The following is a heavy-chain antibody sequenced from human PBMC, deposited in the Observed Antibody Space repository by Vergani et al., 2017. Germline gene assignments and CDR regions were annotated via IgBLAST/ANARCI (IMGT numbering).Heavy chain of an antibody. Sequence: EVQLVESGGGLVKPGGSLRLSCAASGFTFSSYSMNWVRQAPGKGLEWVSSISSSSSYIYYADSVKGRFTISRDNAKNSLYLQMNSLRAEDTAVSYCARDTGTGYQPQYFDYWGQGTLVTVSS. CDR3: ARDTGTGYQPQYFDY. D-gene: IGHD2-8*02. J-gene: IGHJ4*02. V-gene: IGHV3-21*01. CDR1: GFTFSSYS. CDR2: ISSSSSYI.